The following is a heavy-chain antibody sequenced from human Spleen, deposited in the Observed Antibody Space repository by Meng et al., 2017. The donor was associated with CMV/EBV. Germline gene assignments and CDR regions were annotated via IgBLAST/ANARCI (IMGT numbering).Heavy chain of an antibody. CDR2: IIPIFNIA. V-gene: IGHV1-69*05. D-gene: IGHD2-2*02. Sequence: SWVRQAPGQGLEWMGGIIPIFNIANYAQKFQGRVTITTDEATTTAYMELNSLRSEDTAVYYCARDRTGDCRSTSCYNYYYYYGMDVWGQGTMVTVSS. J-gene: IGHJ6*02. CDR3: ARDRTGDCRSTSCYNYYYYYGMDV.